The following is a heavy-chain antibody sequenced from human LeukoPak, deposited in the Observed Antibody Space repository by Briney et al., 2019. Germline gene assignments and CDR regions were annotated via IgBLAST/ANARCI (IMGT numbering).Heavy chain of an antibody. D-gene: IGHD3-22*01. J-gene: IGHJ4*02. Sequence: ASVKVSCKVSGYTLTELSMHWVRQAPGKGLEWMGGFDPEDGETIYAQKFQGRVTMTEDTSTDTAYMELSSLRSEDTAVYYCATSTIESMIVVVITERYFDYWGQGTLVTVSS. CDR1: GYTLTELS. V-gene: IGHV1-24*01. CDR2: FDPEDGET. CDR3: ATSTIESMIVVVITERYFDY.